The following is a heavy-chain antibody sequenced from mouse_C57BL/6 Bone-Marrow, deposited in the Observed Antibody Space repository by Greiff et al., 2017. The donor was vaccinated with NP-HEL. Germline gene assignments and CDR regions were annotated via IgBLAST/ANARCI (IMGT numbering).Heavy chain of an antibody. D-gene: IGHD4-1*01. CDR1: GFTFSSYA. V-gene: IGHV5-4*01. Sequence: EVQRVESGGGLVKPGGSLKLSCAASGFTFSSYAMSWVRQTPEKRLEWVATISAGGSYTYYPANVKGRFTISRDNAKNNLYLQMSHLKSEDTAMYYCARAPNWGGYYFDYWGQGTTLTVSS. CDR3: ARAPNWGGYYFDY. CDR2: ISAGGSYT. J-gene: IGHJ2*01.